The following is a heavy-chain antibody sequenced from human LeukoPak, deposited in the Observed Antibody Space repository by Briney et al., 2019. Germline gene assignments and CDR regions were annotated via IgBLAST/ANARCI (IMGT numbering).Heavy chain of an antibody. Sequence: GGSLRLSCAASGFTFDDYAIHWVRHAPGKGLEWVSLISGDGGSTYYADSVKGRFTISRGNSKTSLYLQMNSLRTEDTALYYCAKDTAMVYRWFDPWGQGTLVTVSS. V-gene: IGHV3-43*02. CDR2: ISGDGGST. CDR3: AKDTAMVYRWFDP. J-gene: IGHJ5*02. CDR1: GFTFDDYA. D-gene: IGHD5-18*01.